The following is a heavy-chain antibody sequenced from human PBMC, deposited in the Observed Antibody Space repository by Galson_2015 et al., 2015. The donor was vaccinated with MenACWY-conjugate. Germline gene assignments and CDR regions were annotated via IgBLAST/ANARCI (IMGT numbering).Heavy chain of an antibody. J-gene: IGHJ6*02. CDR1: GYTFTSYY. Sequence: SVKVSCKASGYTFTSYYMHWVRQAPGQGLEWMGIINPSGGSTSYAQKFQGRVTMTRDTSTSTVYMELSSLRSEDTAVYYCARDPHLVRGVRSWGMDVWGQGTTVTVSS. CDR2: INPSGGST. D-gene: IGHD3-10*01. CDR3: ARDPHLVRGVRSWGMDV. V-gene: IGHV1-46*01.